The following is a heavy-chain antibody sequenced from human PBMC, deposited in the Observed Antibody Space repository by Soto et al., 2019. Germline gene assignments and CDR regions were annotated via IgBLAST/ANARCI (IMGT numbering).Heavy chain of an antibody. J-gene: IGHJ3*02. CDR1: GGFVSSGNYY. D-gene: IGHD1-1*01. CDR3: AGVELGTATTVVDAFDI. V-gene: IGHV4-34*01. CDR2: MSHSGGT. Sequence: QEQLQQWGAGLLKPSETLSLTCAVYGGFVSSGNYYWSWIRQPPGKGLEWIGEMSHSGGTHFNPSLKSRSTILVDASKNQFSLKMSSVTAADTALYYLAGVELGTATTVVDAFDIWGPGTMVTVSS.